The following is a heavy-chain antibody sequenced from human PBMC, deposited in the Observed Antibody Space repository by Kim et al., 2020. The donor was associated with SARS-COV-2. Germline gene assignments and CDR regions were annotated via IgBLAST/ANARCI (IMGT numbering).Heavy chain of an antibody. J-gene: IGHJ6*02. Sequence: GGSLRLSCAASGFTSRSYAMSWVRRGSGRGLEWVSFISGSGSNTYYADSVKGRFTISRDKSKKTLFLQMNSLRAEDTAVYHCAKVGADSSGYGGMDVWGPGTTVIVSS. CDR2: ISGSGSNT. V-gene: IGHV3-23*01. CDR3: AKVGADSSGYGGMDV. D-gene: IGHD3-22*01. CDR1: GFTSRSYA.